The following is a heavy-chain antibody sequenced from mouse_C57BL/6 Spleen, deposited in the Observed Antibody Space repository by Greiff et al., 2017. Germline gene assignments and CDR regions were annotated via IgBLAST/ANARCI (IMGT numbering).Heavy chain of an antibody. Sequence: VQLQESGPGLVKPSQSLSLTCTVTGYSITSGYDWHWLRHFPGNKLEWMGYISYSGSTNYNPSLKSRISITHDTSKNHFFLKLNSVTTEDTATYYCAREGGSIYDGYYQAWFAYWGQGTLVTVSA. CDR1: GYSITSGYD. V-gene: IGHV3-1*01. D-gene: IGHD2-3*01. CDR2: ISYSGST. CDR3: AREGGSIYDGYYQAWFAY. J-gene: IGHJ3*01.